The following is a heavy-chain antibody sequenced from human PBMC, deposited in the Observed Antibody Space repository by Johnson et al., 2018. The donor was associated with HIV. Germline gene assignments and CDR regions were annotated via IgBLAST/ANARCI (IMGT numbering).Heavy chain of an antibody. Sequence: VQLVESGGGLVQPGGSLRLSCAASGFTYSNYAMSWVRQAPGKGLEWVANIKQAGSEKYYVDSVKGRFTISRDNAKNSLYLQMNSLRAEDTAVYYCARRRYSGWYSERCAFDIWGQGTMVTVSS. CDR2: IKQAGSEK. D-gene: IGHD6-19*01. J-gene: IGHJ3*02. CDR1: GFTYSNYA. V-gene: IGHV3-7*01. CDR3: ARRRYSGWYSERCAFDI.